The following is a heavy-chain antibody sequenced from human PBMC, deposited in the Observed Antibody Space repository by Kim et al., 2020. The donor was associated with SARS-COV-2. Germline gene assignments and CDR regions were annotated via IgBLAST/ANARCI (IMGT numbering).Heavy chain of an antibody. D-gene: IGHD3-10*01. Sequence: ASVKVSCKASGYTFTTYTIHWVRQAPGQRLEWMGWINAGNGNTKYSQKFQGRVTITRDTSASTAYMELSSLRSEDTAVYYCARGFYGSGSYVLDYWDQGTLVTVSS. CDR1: GYTFTTYT. CDR3: ARGFYGSGSYVLDY. V-gene: IGHV1-3*01. J-gene: IGHJ4*02. CDR2: INAGNGNT.